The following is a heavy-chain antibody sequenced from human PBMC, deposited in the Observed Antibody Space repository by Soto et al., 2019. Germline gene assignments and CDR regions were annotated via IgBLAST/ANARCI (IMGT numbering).Heavy chain of an antibody. CDR1: GFNFSNYA. V-gene: IGHV3-23*01. J-gene: IGHJ4*02. CDR2: ISATGGGT. Sequence: AGGSVKLSCAASGFNFSNYAMSWVRQAPGKGLEWVLLISATGGGTYYADSVKGRFTISRDNSHNTLYLQVHSLTAEDTAVYYCAKDRRAGGNSAFYFDFWGQGAQVTVSS. CDR3: AKDRRAGGNSAFYFDF. D-gene: IGHD3-16*01.